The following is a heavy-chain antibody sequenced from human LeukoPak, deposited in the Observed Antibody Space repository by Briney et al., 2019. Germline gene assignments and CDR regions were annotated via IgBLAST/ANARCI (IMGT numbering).Heavy chain of an antibody. CDR1: GFTFSSYA. D-gene: IGHD3-9*01. Sequence: PGGSLRLSCAASGFTFSSYAMHGVRQAPGRGLEGVAVLSYDGSNKYYADSVKGRFTISRDNSTNTLYLQMNSLRAEDTAVYYCARGHYDILTGRNAFDFWGQGTMVTVSS. CDR2: LSYDGSNK. CDR3: ARGHYDILTGRNAFDF. V-gene: IGHV3-30-3*01. J-gene: IGHJ3*01.